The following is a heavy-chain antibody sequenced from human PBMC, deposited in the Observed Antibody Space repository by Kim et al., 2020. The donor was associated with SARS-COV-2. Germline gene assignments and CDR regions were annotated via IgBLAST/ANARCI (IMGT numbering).Heavy chain of an antibody. CDR2: ISGGGGST. D-gene: IGHD4-4*01. J-gene: IGHJ5*01. CDR3: AKDRGPTVNMGWFDA. CDR1: GFTFSSYA. Sequence: GGSLRLSCAASGFTFSSYAMSWVRQAPGKGLEWVSSISGGGGSTYYADSVKGRFTVSRDNSKNTLFLHMDSLRAEDTAVYFCAKDRGPTVNMGWFDAWG. V-gene: IGHV3-23*01.